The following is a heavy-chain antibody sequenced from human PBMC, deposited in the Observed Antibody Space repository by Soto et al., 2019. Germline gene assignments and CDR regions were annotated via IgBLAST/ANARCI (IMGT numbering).Heavy chain of an antibody. D-gene: IGHD2-2*01. CDR3: ATYCTSPSFPSYFSGMDV. CDR1: GFTFSTHA. CDR2: ISSSGGST. J-gene: IGHJ6*02. V-gene: IGHV3-23*01. Sequence: VGSLRLSCAASGFTFSTHAMSWVRQAPGKGLEWVSAISSSGGSTYYADSVKGRFTISRDNSRNTLYLQMNSLRAEDTAAYHCATYCTSPSFPSYFSGMDVWGQGTTVTVSS.